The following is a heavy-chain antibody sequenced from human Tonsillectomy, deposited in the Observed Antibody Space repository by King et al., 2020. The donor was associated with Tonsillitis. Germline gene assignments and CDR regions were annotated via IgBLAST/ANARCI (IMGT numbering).Heavy chain of an antibody. CDR3: ARLHYYDSSGYSYYFDY. V-gene: IGHV4-39*01. D-gene: IGHD3-22*01. CDR1: GGSISSANYY. J-gene: IGHJ4*02. CDR2: IFYSGST. Sequence: QLQESGPGLVKPSETLSLTCTVSGGSISSANYYWGWIRQPPGKGLEWIGTIFYSGSTYYNPSLKSRGTISVDTPKNQFSLKLTSVTAADTAVYYCARLHYYDSSGYSYYFDYWGQGTLVTVSS.